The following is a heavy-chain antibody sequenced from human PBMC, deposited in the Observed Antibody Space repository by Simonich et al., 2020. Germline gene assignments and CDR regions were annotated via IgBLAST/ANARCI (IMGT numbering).Heavy chain of an antibody. CDR2: MNPNSVKT. Sequence: QVQLVQSGAEVKKPGASVKVSCKASGYTFTSYDINWVRQATGQGLEWMGWMNPNSVKTGYAQKFQGRVTITRNTSISTGYMERRSMRSEDTAVYYCARGRGGMSRGYVDYWGQGTLVTVSS. V-gene: IGHV1-8*03. D-gene: IGHD2-15*01. CDR3: ARGRGGMSRGYVDY. J-gene: IGHJ4*02. CDR1: GYTFTSYD.